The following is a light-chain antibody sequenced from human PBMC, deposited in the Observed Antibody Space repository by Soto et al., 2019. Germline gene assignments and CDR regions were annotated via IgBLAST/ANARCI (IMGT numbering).Light chain of an antibody. J-gene: IGKJ1*01. CDR3: QQYGNSWT. CDR1: QSVSSTY. Sequence: EVVLTQSPGTLSLSPGERATLSCRASQSVSSTYLGWYQQKPGQAPRLLIYGASSRATDLPDRFSGSGSGTDFTLTISRLEPEDFAVYYCQQYGNSWTFGQGTKVDIK. V-gene: IGKV3-20*01. CDR2: GAS.